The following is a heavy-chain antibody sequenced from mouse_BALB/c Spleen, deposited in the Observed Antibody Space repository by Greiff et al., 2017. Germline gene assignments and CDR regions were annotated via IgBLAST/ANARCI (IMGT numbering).Heavy chain of an antibody. J-gene: IGHJ2*01. CDR3: ARHDGYSYYFDD. CDR1: GYTFTSYW. Sequence: DLVKPGASVKLSCKASGYTFTSYWINWIKQRPGQGLEWIGRIAPGSGSTYYNEMFKGKATLTVDTSSSTAYIQLSSLTSDDSAVYFCARHDGYSYYFDDWGQGTTLTVSS. D-gene: IGHD2-3*01. CDR2: IAPGSGST. V-gene: IGHV1S41*01.